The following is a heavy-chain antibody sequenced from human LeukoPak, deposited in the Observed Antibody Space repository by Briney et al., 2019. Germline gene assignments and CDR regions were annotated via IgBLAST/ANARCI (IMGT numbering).Heavy chain of an antibody. CDR2: ISSGGDYT. J-gene: IGHJ4*02. CDR3: VTDLRAGYYYDRGLSGL. V-gene: IGHV3-23*01. Sequence: PGGSLRLSCITSGFSSSTYAMSWVRQARGKELEWVSAISSGGDYTYYADSVKGRFTISRDNSRNTLYLQINSLRADDTAVYYCVTDLRAGYYYDRGLSGLWGQGTLVTVSS. D-gene: IGHD3-22*01. CDR1: GFSSSTYA.